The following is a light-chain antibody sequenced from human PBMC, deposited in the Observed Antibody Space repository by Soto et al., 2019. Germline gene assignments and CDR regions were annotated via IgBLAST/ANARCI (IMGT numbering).Light chain of an antibody. Sequence: EIALTQSPVTLSLSPGERATLSCRASQSVRNYLAWYQQMPGQAPRLLIYDASNRATGIPARFSGSGSGTDFTLTISSLQPEDFAVYYCQHRSNWPPLTFGGGTKVEIK. V-gene: IGKV3-11*01. CDR2: DAS. CDR3: QHRSNWPPLT. CDR1: QSVRNY. J-gene: IGKJ4*01.